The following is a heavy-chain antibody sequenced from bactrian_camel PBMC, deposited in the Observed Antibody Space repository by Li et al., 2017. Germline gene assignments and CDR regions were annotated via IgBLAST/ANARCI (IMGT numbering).Heavy chain of an antibody. D-gene: IGHD3*01. CDR3: AASYRVFGLCSSADYAYDY. V-gene: IGHV3S53*01. CDR2: VSSQGLT. J-gene: IGHJ4*01. CDR1: GYNGTAYC. Sequence: QLVESGGGSVQAGGSLRLSCGASGYNGTAYCMGWFRQAPGKEREGVAAVSSQGLTTFADSVKGRFNISKDNAKNTLYLQMNSLKPEDTALYYCAASYRVFGLCSSADYAYDYWGQGTQVTVS.